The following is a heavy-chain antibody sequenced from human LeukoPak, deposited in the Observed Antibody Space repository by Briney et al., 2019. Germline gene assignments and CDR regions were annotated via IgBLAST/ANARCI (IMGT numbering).Heavy chain of an antibody. CDR1: GYTFTSYG. J-gene: IGHJ4*02. CDR3: ARGSPPRRNYDSRGYYSYYFDY. V-gene: IGHV1-18*01. Sequence: ASVKVSCKASGYTFTSYGISWVRQAPGHGLEWMGWISAYNGNTHYAQKLQGRVTMTTDTSTSTVYMELRSLRSDDTAVYYCARGSPPRRNYDSRGYYSYYFDYWGQGTLVTVSS. CDR2: ISAYNGNT. D-gene: IGHD3-22*01.